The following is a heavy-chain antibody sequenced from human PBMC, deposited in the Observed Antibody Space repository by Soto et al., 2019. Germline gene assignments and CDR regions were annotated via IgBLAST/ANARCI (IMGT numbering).Heavy chain of an antibody. J-gene: IGHJ4*02. CDR2: IYYSKST. CDR1: GGSISSCCYY. V-gene: IGHV4-30-4*08. Sequence: PSETLSLTCTVSGGSISSCCYYWSWIRQHPGKGLEWIGYIYYSKSTHYNPSLKSRVTISVDTSKNQFSLKLSSVTAADTAVYYCARTPPLGYFDYWGQGTLVTVSS. CDR3: ARTPPLGYFDY.